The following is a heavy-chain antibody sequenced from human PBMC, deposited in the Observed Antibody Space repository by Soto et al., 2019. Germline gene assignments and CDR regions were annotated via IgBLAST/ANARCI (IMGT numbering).Heavy chain of an antibody. J-gene: IGHJ4*02. CDR3: SRGDSTGYYPY. CDR2: IYWDDEK. CDR1: GFSLKTSGVG. V-gene: IGHV2-5*02. Sequence: QITLKESGPTLVRPTQTLTLTCTLSGFSLKTSGVGVGWLRQPPGKALEWLALIYWDDEKRYSPSLRNRLTITKDTSKDQVVLTMTNMDPVDTATYYCSRGDSTGYYPYWGQGTPVTVSS. D-gene: IGHD3-22*01.